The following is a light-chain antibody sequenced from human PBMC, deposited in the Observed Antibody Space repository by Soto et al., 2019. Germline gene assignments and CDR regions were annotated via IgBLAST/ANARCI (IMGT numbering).Light chain of an antibody. J-gene: IGLJ1*01. CDR3: LSHTTSRTYV. Sequence: QSVMTQPASVSGSPGQSITISCSGTSSDIGAYEYVSWYQQHPGKPPKLMIYNINNRPSGVSYRFSGSKSGNTASLTISRLHTEDEADYYCLSHTTSRTYVFGSGTKLTVL. CDR2: NIN. V-gene: IGLV2-14*03. CDR1: SSDIGAYEY.